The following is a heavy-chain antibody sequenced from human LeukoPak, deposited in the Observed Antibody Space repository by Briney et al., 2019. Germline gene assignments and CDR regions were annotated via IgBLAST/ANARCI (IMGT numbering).Heavy chain of an antibody. CDR3: ARDPSDSWSEYFQH. J-gene: IGHJ1*01. CDR1: GFTFSSYW. D-gene: IGHD6-13*01. Sequence: AGGSLRLSCAASGFTFSSYWMSWVRQAPGKGLEWVANVKQEGSEKYYVDSVKGRFTISRDNAKNSLYLQMNSLRAEDTAVYYCARDPSDSWSEYFQHWGQGTLVTVSS. V-gene: IGHV3-7*01. CDR2: VKQEGSEK.